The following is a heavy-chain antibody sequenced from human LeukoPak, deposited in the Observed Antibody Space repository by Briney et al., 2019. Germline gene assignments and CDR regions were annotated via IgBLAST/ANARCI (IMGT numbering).Heavy chain of an antibody. CDR3: ARHLVDTAMAFDY. Sequence: GGSLRLSCAASGFTFSSYSMNWVRQAPGKGLEWVSSISSSSSYIYYADSVKGRFTISRDNTKNSLYLQMNSLRAEDTAVYYCARHLVDTAMAFDYWGQGTLVTVSS. CDR1: GFTFSSYS. D-gene: IGHD5-18*01. J-gene: IGHJ4*02. CDR2: ISSSSSYI. V-gene: IGHV3-21*04.